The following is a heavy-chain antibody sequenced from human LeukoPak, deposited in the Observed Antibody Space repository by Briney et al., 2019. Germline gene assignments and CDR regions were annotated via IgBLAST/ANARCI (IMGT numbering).Heavy chain of an antibody. CDR2: IYYSGST. V-gene: IGHV4-59*01. CDR3: ARQGSTRNYVFDD. J-gene: IGHJ4*02. Sequence: SETLSLSCTVSGGSINRDYWSWIRQPPGKGLEWIGCIYYSGSTNYNPSLKSRVTISVDTSNNQFSLKLSSVTAADTAVYYCARQGSTRNYVFDDWGQGTLVTVSS. D-gene: IGHD3-10*01. CDR1: GGSINRDY.